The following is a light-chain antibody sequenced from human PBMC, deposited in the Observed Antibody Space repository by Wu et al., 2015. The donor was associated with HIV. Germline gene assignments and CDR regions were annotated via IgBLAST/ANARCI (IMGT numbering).Light chain of an antibody. Sequence: EIVLTQSPATLSLSPGERATLSCRASQGVSSYLAWYQQKPGQAPRLLIYDASNRATGIPARFSGSGSGTDFTLTISSLEPEDFAVYYCQQRSNWPRTFGQGTKLVIK. V-gene: IGKV3-11*01. CDR2: DAS. CDR1: QGVSSY. J-gene: IGKJ2*01. CDR3: QQRSNWPRT.